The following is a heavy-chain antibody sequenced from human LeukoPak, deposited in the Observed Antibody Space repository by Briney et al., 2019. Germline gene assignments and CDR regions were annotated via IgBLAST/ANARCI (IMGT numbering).Heavy chain of an antibody. V-gene: IGHV4-59*08. CDR1: GGSISSYY. CDR3: ATLGYCSGGSCYSDNWFDP. D-gene: IGHD2-15*01. Sequence: PSETLSLTCTVSGGSISSYYGSWIRQPPGKGLEWIGYIYYSGSTNYNPSLKSRVTISVDTSKNQFSLKLSSVTAADTAVYYCATLGYCSGGSCYSDNWFDPWGQGTLVTVSS. CDR2: IYYSGST. J-gene: IGHJ5*02.